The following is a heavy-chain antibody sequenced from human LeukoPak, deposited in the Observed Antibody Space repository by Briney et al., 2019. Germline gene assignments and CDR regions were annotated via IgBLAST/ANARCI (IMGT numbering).Heavy chain of an antibody. CDR3: ARGSTTVVPPTRLTEYYFDY. Sequence: NPGGSLRLSCAASGFTFSSYNMNWVRQAPGKGLEWVSSITSGSSYIYYADSVKGRFTVSRDNSKNTVSLQLNGLRAEDTALYYCARGSTTVVPPTRLTEYYFDYWGHGTLVTVSS. CDR2: ITSGSSYI. CDR1: GFTFSSYN. V-gene: IGHV3-21*04. J-gene: IGHJ4*01. D-gene: IGHD4-23*01.